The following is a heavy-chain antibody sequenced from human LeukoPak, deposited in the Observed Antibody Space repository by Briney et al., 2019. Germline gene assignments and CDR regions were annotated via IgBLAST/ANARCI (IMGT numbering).Heavy chain of an antibody. D-gene: IGHD3-3*01. V-gene: IGHV4-39*07. CDR3: ARVSQRSTYYDFWSGYHNWFDP. CDR1: GGSISSSSYY. Sequence: SETLSLTCTVSGGSISSSSYYWGWIRQPPGKGLEWIGSIYYSGSTYYNPSLKSRVTISVDTSKNQFSLKLSSVTAADTAVYYCARVSQRSTYYDFWSGYHNWFDPWGQGTLVTVSS. J-gene: IGHJ5*02. CDR2: IYYSGST.